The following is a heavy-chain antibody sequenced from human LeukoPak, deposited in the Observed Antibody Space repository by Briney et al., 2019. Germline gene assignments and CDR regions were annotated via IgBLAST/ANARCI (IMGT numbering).Heavy chain of an antibody. CDR1: GFTVSRNY. CDR2: IYSGGST. CDR3: GRGWAVDF. J-gene: IGHJ4*02. Sequence: PGGSLRLSCAVSGFTVSRNYMSWVRQAPGKGLEWVSVIYSGGSTDYADSVKGRFTISRDNSKNTVYLQMNSLRVEDTAVYYCGRGWAVDFWGQGTLVTVSS. D-gene: IGHD5-24*01. V-gene: IGHV3-53*01.